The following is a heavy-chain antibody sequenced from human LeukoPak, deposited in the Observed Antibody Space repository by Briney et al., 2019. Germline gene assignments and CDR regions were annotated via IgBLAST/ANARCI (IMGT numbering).Heavy chain of an antibody. CDR3: ARAHSSGYYSDFDY. Sequence: PSETLSLTCTVSGGSISSYYWNWIRQPPGKGLEWIGYIYHSGSTTYNPSLKSRVTISADTSENQFSLKLSSVTAADTAVYYCARAHSSGYYSDFDYWGQGTLVTVSS. V-gene: IGHV4-59*01. CDR1: GGSISSYY. CDR2: IYHSGST. D-gene: IGHD3-22*01. J-gene: IGHJ4*02.